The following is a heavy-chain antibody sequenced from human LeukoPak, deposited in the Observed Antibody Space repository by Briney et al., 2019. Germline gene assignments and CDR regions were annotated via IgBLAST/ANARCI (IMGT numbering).Heavy chain of an antibody. CDR3: ARMTTVTTENNWFDP. J-gene: IGHJ5*02. D-gene: IGHD4-17*01. CDR1: GGSISSGGYY. CDR2: IYHSGST. Sequence: PSETLSLTCTVSGGSISSGGYYWSWIRQPRGKGLEWIGYIYHSGSTYYNPSLKSRVTISVDRSKNQFSLKLSSVTAADTAVYYCARMTTVTTENNWFDPWGQGTLVTVSS. V-gene: IGHV4-30-2*01.